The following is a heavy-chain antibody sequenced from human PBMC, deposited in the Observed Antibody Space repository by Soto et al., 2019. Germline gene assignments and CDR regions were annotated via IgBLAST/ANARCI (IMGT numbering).Heavy chain of an antibody. Sequence: GASVKAYSKASGYTFTAYYMHWARQAPGQGLEWMGWINPNSGGTNYAQKFQGWVTMTRDTSISTAYMELSRLRSDDTAVYYCARDPVGELELLNPAKEPSENWFDPWGHGTLVTVSS. CDR1: GYTFTAYY. CDR3: ARDPVGELELLNPAKEPSENWFDP. V-gene: IGHV1-2*04. J-gene: IGHJ5*02. D-gene: IGHD1-7*01. CDR2: INPNSGGT.